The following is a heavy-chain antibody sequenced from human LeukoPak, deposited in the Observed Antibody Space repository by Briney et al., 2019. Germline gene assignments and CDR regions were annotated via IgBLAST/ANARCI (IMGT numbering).Heavy chain of an antibody. CDR1: GGSIISDS. CDR2: LYDSGST. Sequence: SETLSLTCTVSGGSIISDSWTWIRQPPGEELEWIGYLYDSGSTKYNPSLKSRVTISLDTSKSQFSLKVTSVTAADTAVYFCARRGRSPGFAGKFTHYYYMDVWGEGTAVTVSS. V-gene: IGHV4-59*08. J-gene: IGHJ6*03. CDR3: ARRGRSPGFAGKFTHYYYMDV. D-gene: IGHD3-10*01.